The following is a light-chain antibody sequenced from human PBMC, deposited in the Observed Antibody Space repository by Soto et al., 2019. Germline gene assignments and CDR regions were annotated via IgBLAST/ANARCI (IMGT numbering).Light chain of an antibody. Sequence: IVLTQYTCTLSLSPFDRATLHCMASQGFXSSYLAWYQQKPGQAPRLLXDSAATSATGILVSLSGSGSATEFTRTISILQSHNCGCYYSQQNNDSPGTFGQGTKVEIK. CDR1: QGFXSSY. CDR2: SAA. CDR3: QQNNDSPGT. V-gene: IGKV3D-20*02. J-gene: IGKJ1*01.